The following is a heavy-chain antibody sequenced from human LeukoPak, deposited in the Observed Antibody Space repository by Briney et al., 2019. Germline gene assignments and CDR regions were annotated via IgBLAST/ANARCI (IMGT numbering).Heavy chain of an antibody. V-gene: IGHV4-4*07. CDR1: GGPISSYY. CDR3: ARDKHNPNRSGGRCYPYFFDS. D-gene: IGHD2-15*01. CDR2: IYTSGST. Sequence: TSETLSLTCTVSGGPISSYYWSWIRQPAGKGLEWIGRIYTSGSTNYNPSLKSRVTMSVDTSKNQFSLNLSSVTAADTAVYYCARDKHNPNRSGGRCYPYFFDSWGQGSLATVSS. J-gene: IGHJ4*02.